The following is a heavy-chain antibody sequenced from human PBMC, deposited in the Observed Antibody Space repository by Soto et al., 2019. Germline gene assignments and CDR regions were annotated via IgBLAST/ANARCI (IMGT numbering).Heavy chain of an antibody. V-gene: IGHV1-18*01. CDR2: ISAYNGNT. Sequence: ASVKVSCQASGYTFTSYGISWVRQAPGQGLEWMGWISAYNGNTNYAQKLQGRVTMTTDTSTSTAYMELSSLRSEDTAVYYCARRHIVVVPAAQTGDYNWFDPWGQGTLVTVSS. CDR1: GYTFTSYG. D-gene: IGHD2-2*01. CDR3: ARRHIVVVPAAQTGDYNWFDP. J-gene: IGHJ5*02.